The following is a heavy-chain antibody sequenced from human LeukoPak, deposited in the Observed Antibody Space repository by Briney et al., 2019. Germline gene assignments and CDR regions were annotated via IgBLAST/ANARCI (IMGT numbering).Heavy chain of an antibody. Sequence: GGSLTLSCAASGFAFSIFWMSWVRHAPGKGLEWVADIKQGGSETYYVDSLKGRFTVSRDNAKNSVYLQMNNLRDEDTAVSYSARRAPGYCITTSCTDTYYYYYYMDVWGKGTTVTVSS. CDR3: ARRAPGYCITTSCTDTYYYYYYMDV. V-gene: IGHV3-7*01. J-gene: IGHJ6*03. CDR2: IKQGGSET. D-gene: IGHD2-2*01. CDR1: GFAFSIFW.